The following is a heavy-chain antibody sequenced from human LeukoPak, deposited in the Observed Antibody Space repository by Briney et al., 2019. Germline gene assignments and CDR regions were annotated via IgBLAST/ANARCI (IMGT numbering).Heavy chain of an antibody. CDR3: ARNDYGDYYFDY. V-gene: IGHV3-30*04. Sequence: PGGSLRLSCVASGITFSDYAMHWVRQAPGQGLERVAAISSDGGNEHYADSVEGRFTISRDNSKNTLFLQVDSLRTEDRAVYYCARNDYGDYYFDYWGQGTLVTVSS. CDR1: GITFSDYA. CDR2: ISSDGGNE. J-gene: IGHJ4*02. D-gene: IGHD4-17*01.